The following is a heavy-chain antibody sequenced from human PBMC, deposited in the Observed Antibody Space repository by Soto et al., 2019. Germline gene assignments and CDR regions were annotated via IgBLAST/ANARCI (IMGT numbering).Heavy chain of an antibody. CDR3: AKDQRGFLEWLLPQHYHYYYGMDV. Sequence: GGSLRLASAASGFTLSSYGMHWVRQAPGKGLEWVAVISYDGSNKYYADSVKGRFTISRDNSKNTLYLQMNSLRAEDAAVYYCAKDQRGFLEWLLPQHYHYYYGMDVWGQGTTVTVSS. J-gene: IGHJ6*02. D-gene: IGHD3-3*01. CDR1: GFTLSSYG. V-gene: IGHV3-30*18. CDR2: ISYDGSNK.